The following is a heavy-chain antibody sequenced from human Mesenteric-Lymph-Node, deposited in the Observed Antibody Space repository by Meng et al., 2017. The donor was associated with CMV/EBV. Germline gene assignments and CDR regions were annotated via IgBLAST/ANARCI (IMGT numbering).Heavy chain of an antibody. Sequence: SETLSLTCTVSGGSISNYYWSWIRQPPGKGLEWVGYIFYSGTTNYNHSLNSRVTISVDTSENQFSLRLTSVTAADTAVYYCARGGFRATHADYWGQGTLVTVSS. V-gene: IGHV4-59*01. CDR2: IFYSGTT. D-gene: IGHD2-15*01. J-gene: IGHJ4*02. CDR3: ARGGFRATHADY. CDR1: GGSISNYY.